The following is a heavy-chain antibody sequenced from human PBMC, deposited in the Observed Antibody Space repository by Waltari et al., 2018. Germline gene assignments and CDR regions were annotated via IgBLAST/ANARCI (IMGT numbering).Heavy chain of an antibody. CDR3: ASVTGTGY. J-gene: IGHJ4*02. CDR1: GFNFNDYG. D-gene: IGHD1-1*01. CDR2: VSFEETTQ. Sequence: QVHLVESGGGVVQHGGSLRLSCAGSGFNFNDYGIHWVRQAPGKGLEWLAVVSFEETTQYYADSVKGRFTISRDKSMNTVYLEMNSLRPDDTAMYYCASVTGTGYWGQGTLVTVSS. V-gene: IGHV3-30*03.